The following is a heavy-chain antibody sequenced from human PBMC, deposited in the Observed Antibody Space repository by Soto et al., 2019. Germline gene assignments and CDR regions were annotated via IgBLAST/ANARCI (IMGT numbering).Heavy chain of an antibody. J-gene: IGHJ6*02. D-gene: IGHD6-6*01. CDR1: GYTFNSYA. CDR3: ARSSSSSVGYHYYGMDV. CDR2: INIGSGNT. Sequence: ASVKVSCKASGYTFNSYAIHLVRQAPGQRLEWMGWINIGSGNTRYSQKFQGRVTITRDTSATTAYMELSSLRSEDTALYYCARSSSSSVGYHYYGMDVWGQGTTVTVSS. V-gene: IGHV1-3*04.